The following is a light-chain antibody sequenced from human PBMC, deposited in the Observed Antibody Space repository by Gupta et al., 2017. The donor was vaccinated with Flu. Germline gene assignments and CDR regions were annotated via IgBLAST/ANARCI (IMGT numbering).Light chain of an antibody. CDR1: NNY. CDR3: SSVTSSNTWV. J-gene: IGLJ3*02. CDR2: EVT. V-gene: IGLV2-14*01. Sequence: QSALTQPASMSGSPGQSITISCTGINNYVSWFQQHPGEVPKLMIYEVTSRPSGVSNRFSGRQTEDEADYYCSSVTSSNTWVFGGGTKLTVL.